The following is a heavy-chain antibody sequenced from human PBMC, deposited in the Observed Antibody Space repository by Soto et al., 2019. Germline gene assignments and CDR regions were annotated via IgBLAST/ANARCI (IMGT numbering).Heavy chain of an antibody. J-gene: IGHJ6*02. D-gene: IGHD3-22*01. CDR2: IWYDGSNK. CDR3: AREDYYYDSSGYQPYYYGMDV. Sequence: QVQLVESGGGVVQPGRSLRLSCAASGFTFSSYGMHWVRQAPGKGLEWVAVIWYDGSNKYYADSVKGRFTISRDNSKNTLYLQMNSLRAEDTAVYYCAREDYYYDSSGYQPYYYGMDVWGQGTTVTVSS. CDR1: GFTFSSYG. V-gene: IGHV3-33*01.